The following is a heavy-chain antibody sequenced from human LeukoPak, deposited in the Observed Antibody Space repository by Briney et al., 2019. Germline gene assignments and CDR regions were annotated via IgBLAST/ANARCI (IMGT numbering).Heavy chain of an antibody. J-gene: IGHJ4*02. D-gene: IGHD5-12*01. CDR2: IKQDGSEK. CDR3: ASGLRLRV. Sequence: GGSLRLSCAVSGFTLSSYWMSWVRQAPGKGLEWVANIKQDGSEKYYVDSVKGRFTISRDNAKNSLYLQMNSLRAEDTAVYNCASGLRLRVWGQGTLVTVSS. CDR1: GFTLSSYW. V-gene: IGHV3-7*01.